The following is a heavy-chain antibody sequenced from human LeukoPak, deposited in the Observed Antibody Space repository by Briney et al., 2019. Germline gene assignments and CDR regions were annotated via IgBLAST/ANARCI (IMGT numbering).Heavy chain of an antibody. CDR3: AMALDY. V-gene: IGHV3-23*01. J-gene: IGHJ4*02. Sequence: GGSLRLSCVASGFTFSNYLMNWVRQAPGKGLEWVSGINHSGSSIYYADSVKGRFTISRDNSKNTLYLQMDRLRVEDTAVYYCAMALDYWGQGTLVTVSS. CDR2: INHSGSSI. CDR1: GFTFSNYL.